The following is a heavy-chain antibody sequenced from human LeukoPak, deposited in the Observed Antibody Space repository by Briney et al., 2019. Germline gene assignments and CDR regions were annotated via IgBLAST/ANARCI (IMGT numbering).Heavy chain of an antibody. V-gene: IGHV1-69*05. J-gene: IGHJ6*03. Sequence: SVKVSCKASGGTFSSYAISWVRQAPGQGLEWMGGIIPIFGTANYAQKFQGRVTITTDESTSTAYMELSSLRSEDTAVYCCARCRLVVNYYYYMDVWGKGTTVTASS. CDR1: GGTFSSYA. CDR3: ARCRLVVNYYYYMDV. CDR2: IIPIFGTA. D-gene: IGHD2-8*02.